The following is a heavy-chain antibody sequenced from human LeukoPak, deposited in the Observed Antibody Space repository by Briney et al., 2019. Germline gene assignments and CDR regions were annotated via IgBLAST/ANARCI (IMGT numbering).Heavy chain of an antibody. V-gene: IGHV4-4*09. CDR3: ARGIMVRGSPAAFDI. J-gene: IGHJ3*02. D-gene: IGHD3-10*01. Sequence: PSETLSLTCTVSGGSISSYYWSWIRQPPGKGLEWIGYIYTSGSTNYNPSLKSRVTISVDTSKNQFSLKLSSVTAADTAVYYCARGIMVRGSPAAFDIWGQGTLVSVSS. CDR2: IYTSGST. CDR1: GGSISSYY.